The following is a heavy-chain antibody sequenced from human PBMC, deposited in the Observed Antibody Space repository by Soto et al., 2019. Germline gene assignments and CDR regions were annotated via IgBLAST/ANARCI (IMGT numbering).Heavy chain of an antibody. CDR3: ARAGDSSGPVALGY. J-gene: IGHJ4*02. Sequence: SETLSLTCTVSGDSISNAAYYWGWIRQPLGKGLEWIGSIYYTGSTFYNPSLKSRVTISIDKSKNQFSLKLSSVTAADTAVYYCARAGDSSGPVALGYWGQGTLVTVSS. CDR2: IYYTGST. D-gene: IGHD6-19*01. CDR1: GDSISNAAYY. V-gene: IGHV4-39*07.